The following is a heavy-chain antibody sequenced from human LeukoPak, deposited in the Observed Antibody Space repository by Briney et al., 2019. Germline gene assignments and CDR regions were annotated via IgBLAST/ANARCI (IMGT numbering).Heavy chain of an antibody. D-gene: IGHD1-26*01. CDR2: ISYSGST. J-gene: IGHJ5*02. V-gene: IGHV4-39*01. Sequence: SETLSLTCTVSGGSISRRSSYWGWIRQPPGKGLEWIGGISYSGSTYYNPSLKSRVTIYVDTSKNQFSLKLSSVTAADTAVYYCTRHGLSGVSLRINWFDPWGRGTLVTVSS. CDR1: GGSISRRSSY. CDR3: TRHGLSGVSLRINWFDP.